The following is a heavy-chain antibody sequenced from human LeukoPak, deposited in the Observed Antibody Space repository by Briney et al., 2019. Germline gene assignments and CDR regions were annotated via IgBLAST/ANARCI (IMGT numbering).Heavy chain of an antibody. V-gene: IGHV4-59*08. CDR2: IYYSGNT. CDR3: ARLGRSTHWLEPFDY. J-gene: IGHJ4*02. Sequence: SETLSLTCTVSGGSMTNLYWTWIRQPPGKGLEWIGYIYYSGNTNYNPSLKSRVTISVDTSKNQFSLKLSSVTAADTAVYYCARLGRSTHWLEPFDYWGQGTLVTVSS. D-gene: IGHD1-1*01. CDR1: GGSMTNLY.